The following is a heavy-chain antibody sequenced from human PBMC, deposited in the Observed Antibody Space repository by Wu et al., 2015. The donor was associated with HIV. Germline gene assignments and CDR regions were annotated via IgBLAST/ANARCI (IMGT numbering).Heavy chain of an antibody. V-gene: IGHV1-18*01. CDR1: GYTFTNYG. J-gene: IGHJ6*02. CDR2: ISAYNGNT. Sequence: QVQLVQSGAEVKKPGASVKVSCKASGYTFTNYGISWVRQAPGQGLEWMGWISAYNGNTNYAQKLQGRVTMTTDTSTSTAYMELRSLRSDDTAVYYCARWAVAVTAHNYGMDVWGQGTTVTVSS. CDR3: ARWAVAVTAHNYGMDV. D-gene: IGHD2-21*02.